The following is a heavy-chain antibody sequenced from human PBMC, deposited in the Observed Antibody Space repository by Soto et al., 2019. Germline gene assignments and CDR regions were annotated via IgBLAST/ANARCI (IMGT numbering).Heavy chain of an antibody. D-gene: IGHD3-22*01. Sequence: GSLRLSCAASGFTFRNYGMAWVRQAPGKGLDWVSTISGSGGHTFYADSVKGRFTISRDNAKNTLYLQMNSLRADDTAVYYCARKDYYYDTSNAGWFYPWGQGTLVTVSS. CDR3: ARKDYYYDTSNAGWFYP. V-gene: IGHV3-23*01. CDR1: GFTFRNYG. CDR2: ISGSGGHT. J-gene: IGHJ5*02.